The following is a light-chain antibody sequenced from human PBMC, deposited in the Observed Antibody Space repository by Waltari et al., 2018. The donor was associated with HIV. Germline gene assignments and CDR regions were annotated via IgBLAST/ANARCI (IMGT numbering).Light chain of an antibody. CDR3: QQYGSSPYT. CDR2: DAS. J-gene: IGKJ3*01. V-gene: IGKV3-20*01. Sequence: IVLTQSPGTLSLSPGERATLSCWASQSVYNSYLAWYQQKPGQAPRLLIYDASIRATGIPDRFSGSASVTDFTLTISRLEPEDFAVYYCQQYGSSPYTFGQGTTVDIK. CDR1: QSVYNSY.